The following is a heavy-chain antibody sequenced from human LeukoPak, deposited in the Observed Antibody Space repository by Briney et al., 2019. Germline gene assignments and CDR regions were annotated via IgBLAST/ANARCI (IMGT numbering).Heavy chain of an antibody. D-gene: IGHD3-16*01. V-gene: IGHV3-30-3*02. J-gene: IGHJ4*02. Sequence: GGSLRLSCAASGFPFSSSAMHWVRQAPGKGLEWVAVISYNGNNKYYSDSVKGRFTISRDNSKNTLYLQINSLRAEDTAVYYCANDLADYWGQGTLVTVSS. CDR2: ISYNGNNK. CDR3: ANDLADY. CDR1: GFPFSSSA.